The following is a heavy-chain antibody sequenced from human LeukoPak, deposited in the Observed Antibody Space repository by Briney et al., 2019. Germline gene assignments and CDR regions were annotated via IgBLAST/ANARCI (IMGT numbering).Heavy chain of an antibody. CDR2: INHSGST. CDR1: GGSFSGYY. V-gene: IGHV4-34*01. J-gene: IGHJ4*02. D-gene: IGHD2-15*01. CDR3: ARTKLYCSGGSCYSSLDY. Sequence: SETLSLTCAVYGGSFSGYYWSWIRQPPGKGLGWIGEINHSGSTNYNPSLKSRVTISVDTSKKQFSLKVTSVTAADTAVYYCARTKLYCSGGSCYSSLDYWGQGTLVTVSS.